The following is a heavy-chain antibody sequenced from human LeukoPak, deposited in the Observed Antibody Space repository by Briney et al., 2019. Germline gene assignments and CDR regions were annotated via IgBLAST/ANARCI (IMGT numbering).Heavy chain of an antibody. CDR2: IYPGDSQT. CDR3: VLSGSYFDY. D-gene: IGHD3-16*02. CDR1: GYSFLTYW. V-gene: IGHV5-51*01. J-gene: IGHJ4*02. Sequence: GESLKISCKGSGYSFLTYWIGWVRQMPGKSLEWMGIIYPGDSQTKYSPSFQGQVTISVDKSISTAYLQWSSLKASDTAMYYCVLSGSYFDYWGQGTLVTVPS.